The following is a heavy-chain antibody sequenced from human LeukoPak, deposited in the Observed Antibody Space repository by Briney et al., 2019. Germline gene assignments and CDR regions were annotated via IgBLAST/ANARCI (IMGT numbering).Heavy chain of an antibody. V-gene: IGHV3-11*01. CDR3: ARRSGSGYLRY. J-gene: IGHJ4*02. CDR1: GFTFSDYY. CDR2: ISSSGSTT. D-gene: IGHD3-22*01. Sequence: PGGSLRLSCAASGFTFSDYYMSWIRQAPGKGLEGVSYISSSGSTTYYADSVKGRFTISRDNAKNSLYLQMNSLRAEDTAVYHCARRSGSGYLRYWGQGTLVTVSS.